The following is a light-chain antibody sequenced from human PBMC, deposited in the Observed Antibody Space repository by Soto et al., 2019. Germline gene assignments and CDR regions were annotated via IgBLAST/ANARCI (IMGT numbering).Light chain of an antibody. CDR3: QQYGTSLFS. CDR2: GTS. CDR1: QNVSSSY. V-gene: IGKV3-20*01. Sequence: IVLTQSPGTLSLSPWERATLSCRASQNVSSSYLAWYQQKPGQAPRLLIYGTSSRATGIPDRFSGSGSGTDFTLTISRLEPEDFAVYYCQQYGTSLFSFGPGTKVDIK. J-gene: IGKJ3*01.